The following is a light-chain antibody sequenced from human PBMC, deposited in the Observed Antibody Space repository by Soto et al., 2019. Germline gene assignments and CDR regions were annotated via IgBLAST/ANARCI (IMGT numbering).Light chain of an antibody. CDR2: AAS. CDR1: QGITNY. CDR3: QKYNSAPLT. V-gene: IGKV1-27*01. Sequence: IQMNQSPFFLAASVGGRSPITFRGGQGITNYLAWYQQKPGKVPKLLIYAASTLQSGVPSRFSGSGSGTDFTLTISSLQPEDVATYYCQKYNSAPLTFGGGTKVEIK. J-gene: IGKJ4*01.